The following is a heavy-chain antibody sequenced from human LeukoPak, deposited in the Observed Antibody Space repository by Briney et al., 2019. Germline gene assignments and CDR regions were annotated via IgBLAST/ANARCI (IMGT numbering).Heavy chain of an antibody. CDR2: IYTSGST. CDR3: ARQRYYYDSSGYCAAFDI. CDR1: GGSISSYY. V-gene: IGHV4-4*09. J-gene: IGHJ3*02. D-gene: IGHD3-22*01. Sequence: SETLSLTCTVSGGSISSYYWSWIRQPPGKGLEWIGYIYTSGSTNYNPSLKSRVTISVDTSKNQFSLKLSSVTAADTAVYYCARQRYYYDSSGYCAAFDIWGQGTMVTVSS.